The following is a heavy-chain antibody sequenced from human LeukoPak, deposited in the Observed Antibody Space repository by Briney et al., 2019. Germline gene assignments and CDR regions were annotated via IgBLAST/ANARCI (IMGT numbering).Heavy chain of an antibody. CDR1: GGSFSGYY. CDR2: IYYSGST. V-gene: IGHV4-31*11. CDR3: ARGSPYYYYYGMDV. J-gene: IGHJ6*02. Sequence: SETLSLTCAVYGGSFSGYYWSWIRQHPGKGLEWIGYIYYSGSTYYNPSLKSRVTISVDTSKNQFSLKLSSVTAADTAVYYCARGSPYYYYYGMDVWGQGTTVTVSS.